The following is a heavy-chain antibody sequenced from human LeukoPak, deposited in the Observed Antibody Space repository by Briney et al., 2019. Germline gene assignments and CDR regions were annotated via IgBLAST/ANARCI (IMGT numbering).Heavy chain of an antibody. V-gene: IGHV4-34*01. CDR3: ARGLSSRITMVRGSTNHMDV. D-gene: IGHD3-10*01. J-gene: IGHJ6*03. CDR2: INHSGST. CDR1: GGSFSGYY. Sequence: KPSETLSLTCAVYGGSFSGYYWSWIRQPPGKGLEWIGEINHSGSTNYNLSLKSRVTISVDTSKNQFSLKLSSVTAADTAVYYCARGLSSRITMVRGSTNHMDVWGKGTTVTVSS.